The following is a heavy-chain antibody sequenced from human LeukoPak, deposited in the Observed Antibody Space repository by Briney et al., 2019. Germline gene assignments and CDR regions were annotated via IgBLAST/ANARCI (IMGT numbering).Heavy chain of an antibody. CDR1: GYTFTSYD. CDR3: AKDWESIWADFWSGYYTDY. J-gene: IGHJ4*02. CDR2: MNPNSGNT. D-gene: IGHD3-3*01. Sequence: ASVKVSCKASGYTFTSYDVNWVRQATGQGLEWMGWMNPNSGNTGYAQKFQGRVTMTRNTSISTAYMELSSLRAEDTAVYYCAKDWESIWADFWSGYYTDYWGQGTLVTVSS. V-gene: IGHV1-8*01.